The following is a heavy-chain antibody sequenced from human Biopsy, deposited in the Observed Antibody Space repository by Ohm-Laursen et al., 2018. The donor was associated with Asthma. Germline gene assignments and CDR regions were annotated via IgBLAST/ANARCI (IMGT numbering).Heavy chain of an antibody. CDR3: ANTIGGVAADY. V-gene: IGHV4-39*01. CDR1: GGSISSSRCY. J-gene: IGHJ4*02. Sequence: TLSLTCSVSGGSISSSRCYWGWIRQTPGKGLEWIGSIYYSGNTYYNPSLKSRVTISVDTSKNQVSLKLSSVTATDTAVYYCANTIGGVAADYWGQGTLVTVSS. CDR2: IYYSGNT. D-gene: IGHD3-16*01.